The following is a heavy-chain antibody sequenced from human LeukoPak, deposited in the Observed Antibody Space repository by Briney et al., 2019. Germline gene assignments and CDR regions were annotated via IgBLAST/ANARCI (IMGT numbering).Heavy chain of an antibody. CDR2: IYASGST. CDR1: GGSISNYY. J-gene: IGHJ4*02. Sequence: SEALSLTCTVSGGSISNYYWSWIRQPAGMGLEWIGRIYASGSTNYNPSLKSRVTMSVDTSNNQFSLSLSSVTAADTAVYYCARTSARGAQFDYWSQGTLVTVSS. CDR3: ARTSARGAQFDY. D-gene: IGHD3-10*01. V-gene: IGHV4-4*07.